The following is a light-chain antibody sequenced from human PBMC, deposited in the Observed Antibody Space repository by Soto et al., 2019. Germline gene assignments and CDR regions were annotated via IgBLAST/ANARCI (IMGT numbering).Light chain of an antibody. V-gene: IGKV1-5*03. J-gene: IGKJ1*01. CDR3: QQYNSYSPWT. Sequence: DIHMTQSPSTLSASVGDRVTITCRASQSISSWLAWYQQKPGKAPKLLIYKASSLESGGPSRFSGSGSGTEFTLTISSLQPDDFATYYCQQYNSYSPWTFGQGTKVDIK. CDR1: QSISSW. CDR2: KAS.